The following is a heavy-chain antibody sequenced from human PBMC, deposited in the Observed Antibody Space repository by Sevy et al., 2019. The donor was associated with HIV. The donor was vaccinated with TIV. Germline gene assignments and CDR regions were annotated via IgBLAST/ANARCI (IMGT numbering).Heavy chain of an antibody. CDR1: GFTFRTYG. CDR3: AKGVGSTPPFDY. CDR2: LSYDGSDK. D-gene: IGHD1-26*01. Sequence: GGSLRLSCAASGFTFRTYGMHWVRQAPGKGLEWVAVLSYDGSDKYYAYSVKGRFTISRDNSKNTLYLQMNSLRNEDTAIYYCAKGVGSTPPFDYWGQGTLVTVSS. J-gene: IGHJ4*02. V-gene: IGHV3-30*18.